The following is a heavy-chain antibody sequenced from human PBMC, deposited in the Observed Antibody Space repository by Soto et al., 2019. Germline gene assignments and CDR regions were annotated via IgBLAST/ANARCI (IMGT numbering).Heavy chain of an antibody. Sequence: ASVKVSCKASGYTFTSYGISWVRQAPGQVLEWMGWISAYNGNTNYAQKLQGRVTMTTDTSTSTAYMELRSLRSDDTAVYYCARDLSDDYDSSGSTIWGQGTMVTVSS. CDR3: ARDLSDDYDSSGSTI. V-gene: IGHV1-18*01. D-gene: IGHD3-22*01. CDR1: GYTFTSYG. CDR2: ISAYNGNT. J-gene: IGHJ3*02.